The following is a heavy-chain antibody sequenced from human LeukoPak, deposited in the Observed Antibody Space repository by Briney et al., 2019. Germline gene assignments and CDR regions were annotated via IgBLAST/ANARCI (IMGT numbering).Heavy chain of an antibody. CDR2: ISRGGSSI. D-gene: IGHD2-21*02. J-gene: IGHJ3*02. CDR1: GFTFSNYE. V-gene: IGHV3-48*03. CDR3: ARGDGGDTGAFDS. Sequence: GGSLRLSCAASGFTFSNYEMNWVRQAPGKGLEWVSHISRGGSSIYYADSVKGRFTISRDNAKNSLHLQMNSQRDEDTAVYYCARGDGGDTGAFDSWAKGQWSPSRQ.